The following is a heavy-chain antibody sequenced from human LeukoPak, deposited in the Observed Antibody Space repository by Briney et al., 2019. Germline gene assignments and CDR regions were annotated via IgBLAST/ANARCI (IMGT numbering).Heavy chain of an antibody. Sequence: PGTSLRLSCAASGFTFSSYSMNWVRQAPGKGLEWVSSISSSSYIYYADSVKGRFTISRDNAKNSLYLQMNSLRAEDTAVYYCARDARELHSRYDYWGQGTLVTVSS. J-gene: IGHJ4*02. D-gene: IGHD1-26*01. CDR2: ISSSSYI. CDR1: GFTFSSYS. V-gene: IGHV3-21*01. CDR3: ARDARELHSRYDY.